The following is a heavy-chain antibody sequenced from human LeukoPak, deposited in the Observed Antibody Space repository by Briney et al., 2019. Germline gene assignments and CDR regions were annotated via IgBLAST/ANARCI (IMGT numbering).Heavy chain of an antibody. CDR1: GDSISSFH. J-gene: IGHJ4*02. D-gene: IGHD5-18*01. Sequence: SETLSLTCTVSGDSISSFHWSWIRQPAGKGLEWIGRIYTSGSTNYNPSLKSRVTISVDTSKNQFSLKLSSVTAADTAVYYCARGRYSYGSNYFDYWGQGTLVTVSS. V-gene: IGHV4-4*07. CDR2: IYTSGST. CDR3: ARGRYSYGSNYFDY.